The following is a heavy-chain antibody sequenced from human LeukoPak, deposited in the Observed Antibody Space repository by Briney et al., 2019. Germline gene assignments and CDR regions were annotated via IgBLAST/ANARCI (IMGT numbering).Heavy chain of an antibody. CDR2: ISSNGGST. J-gene: IGHJ4*02. D-gene: IGHD3-22*01. CDR1: GFSFSSNA. Sequence: GGSLRLSCSASGFSFSSNAMHWVRQAPGKGLEYVSGISSNGGSTGYADSVKGRFTISRDNSKRGMFLQMSSLRPEGTAIYYCASTYHYDSSGYYPFDYWGQGTLATVSS. V-gene: IGHV3-64D*09. CDR3: ASTYHYDSSGYYPFDY.